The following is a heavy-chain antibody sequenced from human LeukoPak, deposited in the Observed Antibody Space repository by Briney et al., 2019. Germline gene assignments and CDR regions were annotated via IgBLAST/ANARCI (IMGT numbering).Heavy chain of an antibody. V-gene: IGHV4-34*01. CDR2: INHSGST. Sequence: PSETLSLTCAVYGGSFSGYYWSWIRQPPGKGLEWIGEINHSGSTNYNPSLKSRVTISVDTSKNQFSLKLGSVTAADTAVYYCARVRVAAAGTYGRFDYWGQGTLVTVSS. D-gene: IGHD6-13*01. J-gene: IGHJ4*02. CDR1: GGSFSGYY. CDR3: ARVRVAAAGTYGRFDY.